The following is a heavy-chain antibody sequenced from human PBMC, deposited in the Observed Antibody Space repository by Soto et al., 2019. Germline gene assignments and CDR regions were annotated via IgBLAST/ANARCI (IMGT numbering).Heavy chain of an antibody. D-gene: IGHD2-15*01. CDR1: GFTFSSYG. J-gene: IGHJ1*01. CDR3: ASIDCSGGSCYSLDFQH. CDR2: IWYDGSNK. V-gene: IGHV3-33*01. Sequence: QVQLVESGGGVVQPGRSLRLSCAASGFTFSSYGMHWVRQAPGKGLEWVAVIWYDGSNKYYADSVKGRFTISRDNSKNTLYLQMNSLRAEDTAVYYCASIDCSGGSCYSLDFQHWGQGTLVTVSS.